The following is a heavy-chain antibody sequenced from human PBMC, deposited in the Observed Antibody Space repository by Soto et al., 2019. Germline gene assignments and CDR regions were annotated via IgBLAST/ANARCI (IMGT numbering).Heavy chain of an antibody. CDR1: GYTFTSYG. V-gene: IGHV1-18*03. J-gene: IGHJ4*02. CDR3: ARDWDTALVPPGY. D-gene: IGHD5-18*01. CDR2: ISAYNGNS. Sequence: ASVKFSSKASGYTFTSYGINWVRQAPGQGLEWMGWISAYNGNSNYAQKLQGRVTMTTDTSTSTAYMELRSLRSDDMAVYYCARDWDTALVPPGYWGQGTLVTVSS.